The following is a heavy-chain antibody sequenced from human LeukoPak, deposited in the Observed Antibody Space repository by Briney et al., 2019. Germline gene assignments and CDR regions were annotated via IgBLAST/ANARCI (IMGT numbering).Heavy chain of an antibody. D-gene: IGHD5-18*01. CDR3: AKQQLSSHWYFDL. J-gene: IGHJ2*01. V-gene: IGHV3-23*01. Sequence: GGSLRLSCAASGFTFSSYAMRWVRQAPGKGLEWVSAISGSGGSTYYADSVKGRFTISRDNSKNTLYLQMNSLRAEDTAVYYCAKQQLSSHWYFDLWGRGTLVTVSS. CDR1: GFTFSSYA. CDR2: ISGSGGST.